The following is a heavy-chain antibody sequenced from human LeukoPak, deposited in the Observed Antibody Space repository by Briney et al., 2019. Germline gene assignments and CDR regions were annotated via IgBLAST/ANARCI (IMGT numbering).Heavy chain of an antibody. CDR1: GYTFTGDQ. V-gene: IGHV1-2*02. J-gene: IGHJ4*02. CDR3: ARDKDGYNYVPYY. Sequence: ASVKVSCKASGYTFTGDQIYWLRQAPGQGLEWVGWIKPSSGDTLYEQKFQGRVTMTRDKSISTAYMELSRLRSDDTAVYYCARDKDGYNYVPYYWGQGTLVTVSS. CDR2: IKPSSGDT. D-gene: IGHD5-24*01.